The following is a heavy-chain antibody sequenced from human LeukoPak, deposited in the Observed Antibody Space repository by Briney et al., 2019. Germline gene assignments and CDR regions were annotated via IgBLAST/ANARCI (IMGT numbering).Heavy chain of an antibody. V-gene: IGHV3-23*01. Sequence: GGSLRLSCAASGFTFSSYAMSWVRQAPGKGLEWVSAISGSGGSTYYADSVKGRFTISRDNSKNTLYLQMNSLRAEDTAVYYCAKYRSSGHYYDSSGYYPWDYWGQGTLVTVSS. J-gene: IGHJ4*02. D-gene: IGHD3-22*01. CDR3: AKYRSSGHYYDSSGYYPWDY. CDR2: ISGSGGST. CDR1: GFTFSSYA.